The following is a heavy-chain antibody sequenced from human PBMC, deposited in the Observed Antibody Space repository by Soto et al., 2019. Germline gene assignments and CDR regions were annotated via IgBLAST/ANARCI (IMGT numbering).Heavy chain of an antibody. CDR1: GFTFSSYA. CDR2: ISYDGSNK. J-gene: IGHJ4*02. CDR3: ARGVPGYDFWSGHPDY. D-gene: IGHD3-3*01. Sequence: QVQLVESGGGVVQPGRSLRLSCAASGFTFSSYAMHWVRQAPGKGLEWVAVISYDGSNKYYADSVKGRFTISRDNSKNTLYLQMNSLRAEDTAVYYCARGVPGYDFWSGHPDYWGQGTLVTVSS. V-gene: IGHV3-30-3*01.